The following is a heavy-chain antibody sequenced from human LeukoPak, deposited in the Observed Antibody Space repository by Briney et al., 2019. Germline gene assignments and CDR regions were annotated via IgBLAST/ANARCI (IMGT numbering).Heavy chain of an antibody. Sequence: SGPTLVNPTQTLTLTCTFSGFSLSTGGVGVVWIRQPPGKALEWLALLYWDDDERYSPSLKSRLTITKDTSKNQVVLTMTNMDPVDTATYYCATGYASSWYYYGMDVWGQGTTVTVSS. CDR1: GFSLSTGGVG. CDR3: ATGYASSWYYYGMDV. J-gene: IGHJ6*02. D-gene: IGHD2-2*01. V-gene: IGHV2-5*02. CDR2: LYWDDDE.